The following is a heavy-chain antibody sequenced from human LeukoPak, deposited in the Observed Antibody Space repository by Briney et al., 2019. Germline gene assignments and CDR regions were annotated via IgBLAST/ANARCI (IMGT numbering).Heavy chain of an antibody. D-gene: IGHD2-2*01. V-gene: IGHV1-69*13. CDR1: GGTFSSYA. Sequence: GASVKVSCKASGGTFSSYAISWVRQAPGQGLEWMEGIIPIFGTANYAQKFQGRVTITADESTSTAYMELSSLRSEDTAVYYCAGPRAYCSSTSCYLYYYYGMDVWGKGTTVTVSS. J-gene: IGHJ6*04. CDR2: IIPIFGTA. CDR3: AGPRAYCSSTSCYLYYYYGMDV.